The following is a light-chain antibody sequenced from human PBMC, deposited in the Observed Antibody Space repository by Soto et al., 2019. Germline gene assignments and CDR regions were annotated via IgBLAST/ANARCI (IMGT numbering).Light chain of an antibody. V-gene: IGKV3-11*01. CDR1: ENVRTF. CDR2: GAS. J-gene: IGKJ4*01. Sequence: VLTQSPATLSLSPGERATLSCRASENVRTFVDWYQQKPGQAPRLLIYGASNRATDIPARFSGSGSGTDFTLTISNLEPEDFAVYYCQHYGTSLTFGGGTKVEIK. CDR3: QHYGTSLT.